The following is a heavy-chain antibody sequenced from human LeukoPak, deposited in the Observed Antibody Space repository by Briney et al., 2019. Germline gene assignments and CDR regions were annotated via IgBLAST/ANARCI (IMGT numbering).Heavy chain of an antibody. CDR1: GYTFTSYG. V-gene: IGHV1-18*01. Sequence: ASVKVSFKASGYTFTSYGISWMRQAPGQGLEWMGWINAYNGNTNYSQKFHVRVTITRDTAATTVYMELSSQISEDTAVYYCARKAWGSSRSDYWGQGTLVTVSP. CDR2: INAYNGNT. J-gene: IGHJ4*02. D-gene: IGHD6-13*01. CDR3: ARKAWGSSRSDY.